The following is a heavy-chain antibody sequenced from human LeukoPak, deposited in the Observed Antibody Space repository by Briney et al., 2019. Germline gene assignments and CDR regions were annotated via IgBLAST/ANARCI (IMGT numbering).Heavy chain of an antibody. D-gene: IGHD3-22*01. J-gene: IGHJ4*02. CDR2: IYYSGST. CDR3: ARVDYYDSSGYPSFDY. Sequence: SETLSLTCTVSGGSISSYYWSWIRQPPGKGLEWIGYIYYSGSTNYNPSLKSRVTISVDTSKNQFSLKLSSVTAADTAVYYCARVDYYDSSGYPSFDYWGQGTLVTVSS. CDR1: GGSISSYY. V-gene: IGHV4-59*01.